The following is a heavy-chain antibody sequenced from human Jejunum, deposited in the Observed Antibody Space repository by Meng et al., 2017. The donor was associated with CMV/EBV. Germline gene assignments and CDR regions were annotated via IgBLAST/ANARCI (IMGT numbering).Heavy chain of an antibody. V-gene: IGHV1-46*01. CDR2: INPSGGST. J-gene: IGHJ4*02. Sequence: QVQLVQSGAEVKKPGASVKVSCKASGYTFTNYYMHWVRQAPGQGLEWMGVINPSGGSTNYAQKFQGRLTMTRDTSTSTVYMELSGLRSEDTAVYYCARGDGGNGSDYWGQGTLVTVSS. D-gene: IGHD4-23*01. CDR3: ARGDGGNGSDY. CDR1: GYTFTNYY.